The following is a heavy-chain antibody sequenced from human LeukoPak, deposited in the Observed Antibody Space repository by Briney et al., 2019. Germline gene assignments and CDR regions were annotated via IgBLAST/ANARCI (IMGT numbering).Heavy chain of an antibody. V-gene: IGHV1-69*05. CDR3: ARERITGTTTDVDY. CDR2: IIPIFGTA. D-gene: IGHD1-20*01. Sequence: SVKVSCKASGGTFSSYAISWVRQAPGQGLEWMGGIIPIFGTANYAQKFQGRVTMTRDMSTSTVYMELSSLRSEDTAVYYCARERITGTTTDVDYWGQGTLVTVSS. CDR1: GGTFSSYA. J-gene: IGHJ4*02.